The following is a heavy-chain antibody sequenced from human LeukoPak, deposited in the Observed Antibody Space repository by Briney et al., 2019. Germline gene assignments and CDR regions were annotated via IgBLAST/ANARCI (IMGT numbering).Heavy chain of an antibody. J-gene: IGHJ4*02. Sequence: GGSLRLSCAASGFIFSSYSMHWVRQAPEKGLEWVSFVSGRSSYIYYADSVKGRFTISRDNAKNSLYLQMNSLRAEDTAVYYCARTSFGELLIDYWGQGTLVTVSS. V-gene: IGHV3-21*01. CDR2: VSGRSSYI. CDR1: GFIFSSYS. CDR3: ARTSFGELLIDY. D-gene: IGHD3-10*01.